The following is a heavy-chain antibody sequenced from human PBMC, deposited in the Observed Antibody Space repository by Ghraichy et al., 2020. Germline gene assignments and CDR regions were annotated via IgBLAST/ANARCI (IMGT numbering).Heavy chain of an antibody. Sequence: GESLNISCAASGFTFSSYAMSWVRQAPGKGLEWVSAISGSGGSTYYADSVKGRFTISRDNSKNTLYLQMNSLRAEDTAVYYCAKEEVRRFLEWLNPYYYYGMDVWGQGTTVTVSS. CDR2: ISGSGGST. CDR1: GFTFSSYA. J-gene: IGHJ6*02. D-gene: IGHD3-3*01. CDR3: AKEEVRRFLEWLNPYYYYGMDV. V-gene: IGHV3-23*01.